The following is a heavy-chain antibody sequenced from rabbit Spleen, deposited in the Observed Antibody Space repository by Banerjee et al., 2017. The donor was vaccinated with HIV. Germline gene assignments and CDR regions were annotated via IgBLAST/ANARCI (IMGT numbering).Heavy chain of an antibody. J-gene: IGHJ4*01. Sequence: QEQLVESGGGLVKPGASLKLTCTPSGFSFSSNYDICWVRQAPGKGLEWIGFIYTGNGKNYYATWAKGRFTISKTSSTTVTLQMTSLTAADTATYFCVRDDGRYDYIDGYFNLWGPGTLVTVS. D-gene: IGHD1-1*01. CDR2: IYTGNGKN. CDR3: VRDDGRYDYIDGYFNL. CDR1: GFSFSSNYD. V-gene: IGHV1S45*01.